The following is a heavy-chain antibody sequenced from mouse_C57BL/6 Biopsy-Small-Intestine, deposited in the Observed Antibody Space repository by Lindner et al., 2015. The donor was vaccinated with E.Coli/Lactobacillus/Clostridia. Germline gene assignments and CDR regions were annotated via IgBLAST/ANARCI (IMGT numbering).Heavy chain of an antibody. D-gene: IGHD1-1*01. CDR1: GYSITSGYY. CDR2: ISYDGSN. V-gene: IGHV3-6*01. Sequence: VQLQESGPGLAKPSQTLSLTCSVTGYSITSGYYWNWIRQFPGNKLEWLGYISYDGSNDYNPSLKNRISITRDTSKNQFFLKLNSVTTEDTGTYYCARGGYYGSSWNWYFDVWGTGTTVTVSS. CDR3: ARGGYYGSSWNWYFDV. J-gene: IGHJ1*03.